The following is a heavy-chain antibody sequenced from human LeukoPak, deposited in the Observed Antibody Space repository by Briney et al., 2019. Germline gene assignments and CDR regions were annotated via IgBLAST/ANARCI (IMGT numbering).Heavy chain of an antibody. Sequence: ASVKVSCKASGYTFTGYYMHWVRQAPGQGLEWMGRINPNSGGTNYAQKFQGRLTITKDTSKNQVVLTMTNMDPVDTATYYCAHTLDYYDSSGYVRNWGQGTLVTVSS. V-gene: IGHV1-2*02. CDR3: AHTLDYYDSSGYVRN. CDR1: GYTFTGYY. CDR2: INPNSGGT. D-gene: IGHD3-22*01. J-gene: IGHJ4*02.